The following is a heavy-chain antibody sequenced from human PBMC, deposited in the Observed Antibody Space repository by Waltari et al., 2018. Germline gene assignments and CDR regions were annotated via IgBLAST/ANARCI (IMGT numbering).Heavy chain of an antibody. Sequence: QLHLQESGPGLVEPSGTLYLTCSVSSVSINSGYWGWIRQPPGKGLEWLGNIYYSGSTYYSPSLDSRIAISVDTSRNQFFLSLTSVTAADTAVYYCARARCSTSSCLFVSGFDPWGQGILVTVSS. D-gene: IGHD6-13*01. J-gene: IGHJ5*02. V-gene: IGHV4-39*01. CDR2: IYYSGST. CDR1: SVSINSGY. CDR3: ARARCSTSSCLFVSGFDP.